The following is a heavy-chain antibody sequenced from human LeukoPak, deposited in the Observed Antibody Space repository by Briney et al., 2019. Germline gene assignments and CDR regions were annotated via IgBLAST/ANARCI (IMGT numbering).Heavy chain of an antibody. CDR1: GFTFSDYY. J-gene: IGHJ4*02. Sequence: GGSLRLSCAASGFTFSDYYMTWIRQAPGKGLEWVSYISSSGRTIYYADSVKGRFTISRDNAKNSLYLQMNSLRAEDTAVYYCARAYTGSSEFDYWGQGTLVTVSS. CDR2: ISSSGRTI. V-gene: IGHV3-11*01. CDR3: ARAYTGSSEFDY. D-gene: IGHD6-6*01.